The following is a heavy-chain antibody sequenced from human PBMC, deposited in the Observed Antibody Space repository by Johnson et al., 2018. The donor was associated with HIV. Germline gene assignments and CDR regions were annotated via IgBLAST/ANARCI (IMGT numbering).Heavy chain of an antibody. Sequence: QVQLVESGGGLVQPGGSLRLSCAASGFIFSSYAMHWVRQAPGKGLEWVAVISYDGSNKYYADSVKGRFTISRDNSQNTVYLQMKSLRAEDTAVYYCARGIAPGGHYDSSGYYGDAFDTWGQGTMVTVSS. CDR2: ISYDGSNK. CDR3: ARGIAPGGHYDSSGYYGDAFDT. V-gene: IGHV3-30*04. D-gene: IGHD3-22*01. J-gene: IGHJ3*02. CDR1: GFIFSSYA.